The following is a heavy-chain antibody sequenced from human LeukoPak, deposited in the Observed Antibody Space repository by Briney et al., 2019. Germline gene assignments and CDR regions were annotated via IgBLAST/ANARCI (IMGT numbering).Heavy chain of an antibody. CDR1: GYFFTTYW. V-gene: IGHV5-51*01. CDR3: ARQVEVVTISAFHI. Sequence: GESLKISCKASGYFFTTYWIGWVRQMPGKGLEWMGIIYPGDSDNRYSPSLRGQVTMSVDKSTSTAYLQWNSLKASDTAMYYCARQVEVVTISAFHIWGQGTMVTVSS. J-gene: IGHJ3*02. CDR2: IYPGDSDN. D-gene: IGHD3-22*01.